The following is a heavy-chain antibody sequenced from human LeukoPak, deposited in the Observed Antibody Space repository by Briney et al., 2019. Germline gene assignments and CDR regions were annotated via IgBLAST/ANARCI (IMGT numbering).Heavy chain of an antibody. V-gene: IGHV4-59*02. CDR1: GGSVSDYY. J-gene: IGHJ4*02. CDR3: ARGSTVVPTLFDY. CDR2: IYYTGSS. Sequence: SETLSLTCTVSGGSVSDYYWSWIRQSPGKGLEWIGYIYYTGSSSYNPSLRSRVTISADTSKNQFSLKLSSVTAADTAVYYCARGSTVVPTLFDYWGQGTLVTVSS. D-gene: IGHD5-12*01.